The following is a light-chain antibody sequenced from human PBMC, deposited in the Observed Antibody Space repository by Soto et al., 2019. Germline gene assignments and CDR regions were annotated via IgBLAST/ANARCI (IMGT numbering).Light chain of an antibody. V-gene: IGLV2-11*01. CDR1: SSDVGGYNY. CDR2: DVS. Sequence: QSALTQPRSVSXSPGQSVTISCTGTSSDVGGYNYVSWYQQHPGKAPKLMIYDVSKRPSGVPDRFSGSKSGNTASLTISGLQAEDEADYYCCSYAGSYTNVFGTGTKLTVL. CDR3: CSYAGSYTNV. J-gene: IGLJ1*01.